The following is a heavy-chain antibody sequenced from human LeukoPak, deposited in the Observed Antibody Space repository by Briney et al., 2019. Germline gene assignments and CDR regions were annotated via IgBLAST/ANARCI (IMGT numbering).Heavy chain of an antibody. V-gene: IGHV4-61*02. CDR1: GGSISSGSYY. J-gene: IGHJ4*02. D-gene: IGHD3-3*01. CDR2: IYTSGST. Sequence: SSETLSLTCTVSGGSISSGSYYWSWIRQPAGKGLEWIGRIYTSGSTNYNPSLKSRVTISVDTSKNQFSLKLSSVTAADTAVYYCARGYYDFWSGYYPFDYWGQGTLVTVSS. CDR3: ARGYYDFWSGYYPFDY.